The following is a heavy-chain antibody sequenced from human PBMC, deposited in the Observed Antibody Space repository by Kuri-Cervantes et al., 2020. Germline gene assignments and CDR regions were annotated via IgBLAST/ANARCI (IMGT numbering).Heavy chain of an antibody. J-gene: IGHJ6*02. CDR2: ISSSSTI. Sequence: GESLKISCAASGFTFSSYSMNWVRQAPGKGLEWVSYISSSSTIYYADSVKGRFTISRDNAKNSLYLQMNSLRDEDTAVYYCARDYGDYDGDYYYYGMDVWGQGTTVTVSS. CDR3: ARDYGDYDGDYYYYGMDV. V-gene: IGHV3-48*02. D-gene: IGHD4-17*01. CDR1: GFTFSSYS.